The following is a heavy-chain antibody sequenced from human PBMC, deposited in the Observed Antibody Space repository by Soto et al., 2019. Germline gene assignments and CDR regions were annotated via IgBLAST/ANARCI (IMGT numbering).Heavy chain of an antibody. CDR3: AKDLGIAVAGTDYFDT. CDR1: GFSFSSYG. D-gene: IGHD6-19*01. Sequence: QVQLVESGGGVVQPGRSMRLSCAASGFSFSSYGMHWVRQAPGKGLEWMAVISYDVTNKYYADSVKGRFTISRDNSKNTLYLQMNSLRAEDTAVYYCAKDLGIAVAGTDYFDTWGQGTLVTVSS. J-gene: IGHJ4*02. CDR2: ISYDVTNK. V-gene: IGHV3-30*18.